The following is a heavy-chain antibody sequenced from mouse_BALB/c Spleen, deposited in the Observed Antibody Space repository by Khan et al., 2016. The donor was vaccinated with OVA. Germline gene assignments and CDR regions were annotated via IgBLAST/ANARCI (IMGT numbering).Heavy chain of an antibody. CDR2: IYPGSGYT. Sequence: VQLQESGPDLVKPGASVKMSCKASGYTFTDFLISWVKQRPGQGPEWIGEIYPGSGYTYYNEKFRGKAILTSDKSSNTAYMQLNSLTSEDSADYFCARAGYGGFAYWGQGALVTVSA. V-gene: IGHV1-77*01. J-gene: IGHJ3*01. D-gene: IGHD3-2*02. CDR1: GYTFTDFL. CDR3: ARAGYGGFAY.